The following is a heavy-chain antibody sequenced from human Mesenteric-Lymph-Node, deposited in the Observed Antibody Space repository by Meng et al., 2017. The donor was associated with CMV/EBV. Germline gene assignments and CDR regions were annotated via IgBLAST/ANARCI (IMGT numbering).Heavy chain of an antibody. V-gene: IGHV3-9*01. CDR1: RFTFDEYA. CDR3: AKGPQDDIYKGAHFDL. D-gene: IGHD3-22*01. CDR2: ISWNGGSI. Sequence: GGSLRLSCAASRFTFDEYAMHWVRQAPGKGLEWVSGISWNGGSIAYADSVKGRFTISRDNAKNSLYLQMNSLRAEDTALYYCAKGPQDDIYKGAHFDLWGQGTLVTVSS. J-gene: IGHJ4*02.